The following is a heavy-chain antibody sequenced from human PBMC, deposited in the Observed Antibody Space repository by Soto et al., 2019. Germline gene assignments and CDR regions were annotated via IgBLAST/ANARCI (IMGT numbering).Heavy chain of an antibody. CDR3: AKDPPYYYDSSGLFDY. Sequence: GGSLRLSCAASGFTFSYAMNWVRQAPGKGLEWVSAISGSGDNTYYADSVKGRFTISRDNSKNTLYLQMNSLRAEDSAVYYCAKDPPYYYDSSGLFDYWGQGTLVTVSS. CDR2: ISGSGDNT. V-gene: IGHV3-23*01. D-gene: IGHD3-22*01. CDR1: GFTFSYA. J-gene: IGHJ4*02.